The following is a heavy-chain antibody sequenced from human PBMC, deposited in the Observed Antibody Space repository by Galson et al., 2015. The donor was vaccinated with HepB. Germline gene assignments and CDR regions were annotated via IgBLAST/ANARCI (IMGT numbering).Heavy chain of an antibody. CDR2: ITSYNGNT. CDR3: ARPRTIAAAGIGYGMDV. CDR1: GYSFSTYP. D-gene: IGHD6-13*01. V-gene: IGHV1-18*04. Sequence: SVKVSCKASGYSFSTYPIIWVRQAPGQGLEWMGWITSYNGNTKYGQKFQGRVTMTTDTSTRTAYMELRRLRSDDTAVYYCARPRTIAAAGIGYGMDVWGQGTMVNVFS. J-gene: IGHJ6*02.